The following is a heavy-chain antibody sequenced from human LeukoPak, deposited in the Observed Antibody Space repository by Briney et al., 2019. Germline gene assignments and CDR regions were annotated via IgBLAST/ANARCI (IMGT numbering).Heavy chain of an antibody. Sequence: PSETLSLTCTVSGGSISSYYWSWIRQPPGKGLEWIGYIYYSGSTNYNPSLKSRVTISVDTSKNQFSLKLSSVTAADTAVYYCARDLTYYYDSSGSQAFDIWGQGTMVTVSS. CDR2: IYYSGST. CDR3: ARDLTYYYDSSGSQAFDI. CDR1: GGSISSYY. D-gene: IGHD3-22*01. J-gene: IGHJ3*02. V-gene: IGHV4-59*01.